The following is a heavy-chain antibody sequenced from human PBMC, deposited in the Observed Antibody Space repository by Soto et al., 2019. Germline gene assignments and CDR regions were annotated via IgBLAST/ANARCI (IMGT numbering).Heavy chain of an antibody. CDR3: ARSYYDSSLIRGYYYAMDA. CDR2: IWYDGSYK. J-gene: IGHJ6*02. V-gene: IGHV3-33*01. Sequence: GGSLRLSCAASGFTFSNYGMHWGRQAPCKGLEWVAVIWYDGSYKFYADSVKGRFTISRDNSKNTLYLQMNSLRAEDTAVYYCARSYYDSSLIRGYYYAMDAWGQGTTVTVSS. CDR1: GFTFSNYG. D-gene: IGHD3-22*01.